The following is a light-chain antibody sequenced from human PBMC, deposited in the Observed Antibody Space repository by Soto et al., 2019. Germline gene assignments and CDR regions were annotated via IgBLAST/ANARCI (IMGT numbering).Light chain of an antibody. J-gene: IGLJ1*01. CDR2: YKSDSDK. V-gene: IGLV5-45*03. CDR1: SGINVGTYR. Sequence: QPVLTQPSSLSASPGASASLTCTLRSGINVGTYRIYWYQQKPGSPPQYLLRYKSDSDKQQGSGVPSRFSGSKSGTSASLAITGLQAEDEADYYCQSYDSSLSALYVFGTGTKLTVL. CDR3: QSYDSSLSALYV.